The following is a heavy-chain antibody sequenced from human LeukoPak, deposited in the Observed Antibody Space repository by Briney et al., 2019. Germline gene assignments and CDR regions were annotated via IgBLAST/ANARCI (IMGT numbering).Heavy chain of an antibody. J-gene: IGHJ3*02. Sequence: SQTLSLTCTVSGGSISSSSYYWGWIRQPPGKGLEWIGSIYYSGSTYYNPSLKGRVTISVDTSKNQFSLKLSSVTAADTAVYYCARHLWYYDFRSGYPDAFDIWGQGTMVTVSS. CDR3: ARHLWYYDFRSGYPDAFDI. D-gene: IGHD3-3*01. CDR2: IYYSGST. V-gene: IGHV4-39*01. CDR1: GGSISSSSYY.